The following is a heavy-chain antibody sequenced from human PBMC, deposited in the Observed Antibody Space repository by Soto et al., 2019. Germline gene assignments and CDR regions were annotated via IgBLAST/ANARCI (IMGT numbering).Heavy chain of an antibody. D-gene: IGHD3-3*01. V-gene: IGHV1-69*01. CDR1: ADSFSSYG. J-gene: IGHJ4*02. CDR3: ARVFPDGWVEPGVVRGYLDT. Sequence: QVQLVQSGAEVKEPGSAVKVSCKAPADSFSSYGISWVRQAPGQGLEWMGGIIPIFGTTNYADKFHGRVTITADESTNTAYMELSILRSEDTALYYCARVFPDGWVEPGVVRGYLDTWGRGTLVTVSS. CDR2: IIPIFGTT.